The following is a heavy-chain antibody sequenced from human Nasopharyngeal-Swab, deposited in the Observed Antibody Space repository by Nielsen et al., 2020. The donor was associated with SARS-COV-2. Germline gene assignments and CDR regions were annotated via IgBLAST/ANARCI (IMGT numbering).Heavy chain of an antibody. V-gene: IGHV4-38-2*02. Sequence: GSLRLSCSVSGYSVSSGYYWGWIRPAPGKGPEWIGSVYKSGSTYFNPSLQSRVTLSLDTSKNQVSLKVTSVTAADTAMYYCARTSYDQNLVDVWGRGTTVTVSS. CDR2: VYKSGST. J-gene: IGHJ6*02. D-gene: IGHD3-3*01. CDR3: ARTSYDQNLVDV. CDR1: GYSVSSGYY.